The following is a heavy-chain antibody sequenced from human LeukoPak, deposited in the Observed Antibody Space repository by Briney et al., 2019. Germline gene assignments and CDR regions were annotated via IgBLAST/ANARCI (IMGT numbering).Heavy chain of an antibody. CDR1: GFSFSSYA. CDR3: AKDPNYSPFDY. CDR2: ISGSGDST. D-gene: IGHD1-7*01. Sequence: GGSLRLSCAASGFSFSSYAMTWARQAPVKGLEWVSTISGSGDSTYYADSVKGRFTISRDNSKNTLYLQMNSLRAEDTAVYYCAKDPNYSPFDYWGQGTLVTVSS. V-gene: IGHV3-23*01. J-gene: IGHJ4*02.